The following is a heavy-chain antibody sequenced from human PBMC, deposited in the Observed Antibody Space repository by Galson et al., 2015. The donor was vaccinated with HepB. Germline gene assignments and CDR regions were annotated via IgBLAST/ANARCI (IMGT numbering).Heavy chain of an antibody. CDR2: IWYDGSNK. J-gene: IGHJ3*02. D-gene: IGHD1-1*01. CDR1: GFTFSSYG. V-gene: IGHV3-33*01. Sequence: SLRLSCAASGFTFSSYGMHWVRQAPGKGLEWVAVIWYDGSNKYYADSVKGRFTISRDNSKNTLYLQMNSLRAEDTAVYYCARDPTPGYNWNDGAFDIWGQGTMVTVSS. CDR3: ARDPTPGYNWNDGAFDI.